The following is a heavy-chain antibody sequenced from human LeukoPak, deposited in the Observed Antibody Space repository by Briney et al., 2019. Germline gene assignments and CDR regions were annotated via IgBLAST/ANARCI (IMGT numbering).Heavy chain of an antibody. V-gene: IGHV3-23*01. CDR2: VSGSGGST. J-gene: IGHJ4*02. CDR1: GFTFSSYA. CDR3: ARDNDSRDPPHFDY. Sequence: GGSLRLSCAASGFTFSSYAMSWVRQAPGKGLEWVSAVSGSGGSTYYADSVKGRFTISRDNSKNTLYLQMNSLRAEDTAVYYCARDNDSRDPPHFDYWGQGTLVTVSS. D-gene: IGHD3-16*01.